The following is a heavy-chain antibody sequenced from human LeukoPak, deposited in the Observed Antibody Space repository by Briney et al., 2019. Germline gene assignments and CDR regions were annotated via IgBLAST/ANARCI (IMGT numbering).Heavy chain of an antibody. CDR2: ITSSSSYI. CDR3: AKSLAPYCSGGSCFDAFDI. CDR1: GFTFSSYS. J-gene: IGHJ3*02. D-gene: IGHD2-15*01. V-gene: IGHV3-21*04. Sequence: PGGSLRLSCAGSGFTFSSYSMNWVRQAPGKGLEWVSSITSSSSYIYYADSVKGRFTISRDNAKNTLYLQMNSLRAEDTAIYYCAKSLAPYCSGGSCFDAFDIWGQGTMVTVSS.